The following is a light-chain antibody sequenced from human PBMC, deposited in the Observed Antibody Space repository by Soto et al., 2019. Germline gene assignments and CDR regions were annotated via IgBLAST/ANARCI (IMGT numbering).Light chain of an antibody. V-gene: IGLV4-60*02. J-gene: IGLJ3*02. CDR2: LEGSGSY. Sequence: QSVLTQSSSASASLGSSVKLTCIQSSGHSSYIIAWHQQQPGKAPRYLMKLEGSGSYNKGSGVPDRFSGSSSGADRYLTISNLQFEDEADYYCDTWDSNTHTVFGGGTKLTVL. CDR1: SGHSSYI. CDR3: DTWDSNTHTV.